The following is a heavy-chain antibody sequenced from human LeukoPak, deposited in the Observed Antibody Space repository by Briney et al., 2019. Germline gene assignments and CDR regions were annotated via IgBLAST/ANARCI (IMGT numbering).Heavy chain of an antibody. CDR2: IYYSGST. CDR1: GGSTSSSY. CDR3: ARLGRWLQLRDYYYYMDV. Sequence: PPETLSLTCTVPGGSTSSSYWCWIPQPPGKGLGWIGYIYYSGSTNYNPSLKSRVTISVDTSKNQFSLKLSSVTAADTAVYYCARLGRWLQLRDYYYYMDVWGKGTTVTVSS. V-gene: IGHV4-59*08. J-gene: IGHJ6*03. D-gene: IGHD5-24*01.